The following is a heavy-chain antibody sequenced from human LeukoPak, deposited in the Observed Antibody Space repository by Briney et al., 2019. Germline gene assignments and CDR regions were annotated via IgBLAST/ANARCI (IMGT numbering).Heavy chain of an antibody. Sequence: LSLTCTVSGYSISSGYYWGWIRQPPGKGLEWVSYISSSGSTIYYADSVKGRFTISRDNAKNSLYLQMNSLRAEDTAVYYCARAWHYYYMDVWGKGTTVTISS. V-gene: IGHV3-11*04. J-gene: IGHJ6*03. CDR2: ISSSGSTI. CDR3: ARAWHYYYMDV. CDR1: GYSISSGYY.